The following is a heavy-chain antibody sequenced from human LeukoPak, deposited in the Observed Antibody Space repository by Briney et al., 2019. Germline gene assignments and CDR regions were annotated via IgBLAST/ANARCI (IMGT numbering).Heavy chain of an antibody. CDR2: INHSGST. V-gene: IGHV4-34*01. CDR3: ARGRKVVTSKMGMDV. D-gene: IGHD2-21*02. Sequence: SETLSLTCAVYGGSFSGYYWSWIRQPPGKGLGWIGEINHSGSTNYNPSLKSRVTISVDTSKNQFSLKLSSVTAADTAVYYCARGRKVVTSKMGMDVWGQGTTVTVSS. J-gene: IGHJ6*02. CDR1: GGSFSGYY.